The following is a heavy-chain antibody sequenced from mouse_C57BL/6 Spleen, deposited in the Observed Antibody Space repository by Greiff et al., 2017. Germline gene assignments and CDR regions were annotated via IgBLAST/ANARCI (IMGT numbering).Heavy chain of an antibody. CDR1: GFTFSSYG. J-gene: IGHJ3*01. CDR3: ARRGGFAY. Sequence: EVQGVESGGDLVKPGGSLKLSCAASGFTFSSYGMSWVRPTPDKRLEWVATISSGGSYTYSPDSVQGRFTISRDIAKNTLYLQMISLKSEDTAMYYCARRGGFAYWGQGTLVTVSA. V-gene: IGHV5-6*01. CDR2: ISSGGSYT.